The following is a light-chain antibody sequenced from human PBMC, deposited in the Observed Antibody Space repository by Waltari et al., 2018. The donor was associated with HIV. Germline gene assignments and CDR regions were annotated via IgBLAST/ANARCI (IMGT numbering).Light chain of an antibody. J-gene: IGLJ3*02. CDR2: KDT. V-gene: IGLV3-25*03. CDR1: ALSTQY. CDR3: QSADSSGNWL. Sequence: SYELTQPPSVSVSPGQTARITCSGDALSTQYAYWYQQKPGQAPVVVSYKDTRKSSGIPERFSGSTSGTTVTLTISGVQAEDEADYYCQSADSSGNWLFGGGTKLTVV.